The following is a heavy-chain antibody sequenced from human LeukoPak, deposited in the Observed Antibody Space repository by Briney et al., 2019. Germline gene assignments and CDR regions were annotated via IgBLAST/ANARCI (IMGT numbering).Heavy chain of an antibody. J-gene: IGHJ4*02. CDR1: GYSFTSNW. V-gene: IGHV5-51*01. D-gene: IGHD3-3*01. CDR2: IYPGDSDT. Sequence: RGESLKISCKGSGYSFTSNWIGWVRQMPGKGLEWMGIIYPGDSDTKYNPSFQGRVTISADESISTAFLQWSSLKASDSAMYYCARGYYDFWSGSYTGSLFFDSWGQGTLVTVSS. CDR3: ARGYYDFWSGSYTGSLFFDS.